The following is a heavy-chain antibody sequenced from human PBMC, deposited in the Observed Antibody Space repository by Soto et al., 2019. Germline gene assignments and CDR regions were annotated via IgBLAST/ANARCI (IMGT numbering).Heavy chain of an antibody. CDR3: AKAGYCTNGVCYLYYFDY. V-gene: IGHV3-23*01. J-gene: IGHJ4*02. Sequence: GGSLRLSCAASGFTFNSYAMSWVRQAPGKGLEWVSVISGSGGSRYYADSVKGRFTISRDNSKNTLYLQMNSLRAEDTAVYYRAKAGYCTNGVCYLYYFDYWGQGTLVTVSS. CDR1: GFTFNSYA. D-gene: IGHD2-8*01. CDR2: ISGSGGSR.